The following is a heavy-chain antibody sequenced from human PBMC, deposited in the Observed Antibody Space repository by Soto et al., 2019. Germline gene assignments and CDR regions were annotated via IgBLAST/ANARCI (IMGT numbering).Heavy chain of an antibody. Sequence: SETLSLTCAVYGGSFSGYYWSWIRQPPGKGLEWIGEINHSGSTNYNPSLKSRVTISVDTSKNQFSLKLSSVTAADTAVYYCARAVVVPAVTGDDYYGMDVWGQGTTVTVSS. V-gene: IGHV4-34*01. CDR2: INHSGST. CDR3: ARAVVVPAVTGDDYYGMDV. D-gene: IGHD2-2*01. CDR1: GGSFSGYY. J-gene: IGHJ6*02.